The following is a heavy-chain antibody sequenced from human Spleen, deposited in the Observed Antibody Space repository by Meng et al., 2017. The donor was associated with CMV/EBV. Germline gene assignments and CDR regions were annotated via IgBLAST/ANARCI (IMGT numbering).Heavy chain of an antibody. D-gene: IGHD1-26*01. CDR1: ECTCSDYY. J-gene: IGHJ5*01. CDR3: ARDSSAVHNWLDS. V-gene: IGHV3-11*04. Sequence: AASECTCSDYYMTWIRQGPGKGLEWDSYISSGGSITKYLDSLKGRFTISRDNAKNSLFLQMNSLTVEDTAVYYCARDSSAVHNWLDSWGQGTLVTVSS. CDR2: ISSGGSIT.